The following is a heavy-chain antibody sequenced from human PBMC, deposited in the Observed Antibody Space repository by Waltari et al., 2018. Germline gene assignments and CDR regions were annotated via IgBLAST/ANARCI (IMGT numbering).Heavy chain of an antibody. CDR1: GFNFQDHS. CDR2: ISWDGGTT. D-gene: IGHD6-13*01. J-gene: IGHJ4*02. V-gene: IGHV3-43D*04. CDR3: AKDSSSWPAYYCDC. Sequence: EVQLVESGGVVVQPGGSLRLSCAASGFNFQDHSMHWVRQAPGKGLEWVSLISWDGGTTYYADSVKGRFIISRDNNKNSLYLQMNSLRVEDTGLYYCAKDSSSWPAYYCDCWGQGTLVTVSS.